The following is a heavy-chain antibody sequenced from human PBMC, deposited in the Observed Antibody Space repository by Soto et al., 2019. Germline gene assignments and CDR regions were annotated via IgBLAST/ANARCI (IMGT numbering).Heavy chain of an antibody. CDR3: AKFHGSGTYYNFPDY. J-gene: IGHJ4*02. CDR1: GFTFSTYA. V-gene: IGHV3-23*01. D-gene: IGHD3-10*01. CDR2: ISDSGGRT. Sequence: GGSLRLSCAASGFTFSTYAMSWVRQAPGKGLEWVSTISDSGGRTYYAASVKGRFTISRDNSKNTLYLLMNSLSAEDTALYYCAKFHGSGTYYNFPDYWGQGTLVTVSS.